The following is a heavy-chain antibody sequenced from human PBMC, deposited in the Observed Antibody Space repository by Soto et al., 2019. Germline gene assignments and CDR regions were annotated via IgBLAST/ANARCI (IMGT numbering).Heavy chain of an antibody. CDR1: GGTFSSYT. D-gene: IGHD3-10*01. CDR2: IIPMICVA. J-gene: IGHJ4*02. CDR3: ARGDGGSWGYSGFDF. Sequence: QVQLVQSGAEVKKPGSSVKVSCKVAGGTFSSYTFTWVRQAPGQGPEWVGRIIPMICVANYAQKFKGRVTIIVDKGTSTAYMEMSSLRADDTVVDYCARGDGGSWGYSGFDFWGQGTLVTVSS. V-gene: IGHV1-69*02.